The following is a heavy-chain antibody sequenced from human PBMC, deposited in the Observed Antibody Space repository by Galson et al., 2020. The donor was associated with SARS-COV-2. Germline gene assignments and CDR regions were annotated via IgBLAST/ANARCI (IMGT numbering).Heavy chain of an antibody. Sequence: ASVTVSCKESRYTFTRYYMHWLRQAPRPGLEWLGIINPSGGHTSYAQKFQGRVTMTRDTSTSTVYMELSSLRSEDTAVYYCARGRAYYYDSSGQNPPRLLYECYFDIWGQGTLVTVSS. CDR2: INPSGGHT. V-gene: IGHV1-46*01. D-gene: IGHD3-22*01. CDR1: RYTFTRYY. J-gene: IGHJ3*02. CDR3: ARGRAYYYDSSGQNPPRLLYECYFDI.